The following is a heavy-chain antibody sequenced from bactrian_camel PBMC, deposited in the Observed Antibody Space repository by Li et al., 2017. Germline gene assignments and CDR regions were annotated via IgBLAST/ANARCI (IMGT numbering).Heavy chain of an antibody. CDR2: IDFRDGST. CDR3: AHGIWGYDGRGSDSSCHGNY. D-gene: IGHD5*01. V-gene: IGHV3S60*01. CDR1: GFPDETNR. Sequence: VQLVESGGGSVQAGGSLRLSCTASGFPDETNRMGWFRQAPGKEREAVARIDFRDGSTAYADSVRGRFTISQDNAKNTVYLQMNSLKPEDTAMYYCAHGIWGYDGRGSDSSCHGNYWGQGTQVTVS. J-gene: IGHJ4*01.